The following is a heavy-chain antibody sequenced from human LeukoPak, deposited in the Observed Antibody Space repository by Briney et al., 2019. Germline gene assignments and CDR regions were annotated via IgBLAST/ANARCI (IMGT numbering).Heavy chain of an antibody. CDR3: ARGRSVLRYFDWLPRAYYFDY. CDR1: DGSFIGYE. CDR2: INHSGST. D-gene: IGHD3-9*01. Sequence: EALPLSCDGSDGSFIGYEWSSSRPPQGKGLEWIGEINHSGSTNYNPSLKSRVTISVDTSKNQFSLKLSSVTAADTAVYYCARGRSVLRYFDWLPRAYYFDYWGQGTLVTVSS. V-gene: IGHV4-34*01. J-gene: IGHJ4*02.